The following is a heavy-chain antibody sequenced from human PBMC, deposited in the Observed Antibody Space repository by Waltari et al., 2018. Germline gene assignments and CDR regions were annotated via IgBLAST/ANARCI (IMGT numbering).Heavy chain of an antibody. J-gene: IGHJ6*02. Sequence: QVQLQESGPGLVKPSETLSLTCTVSGGSISSYYWSWIRQPPGKGLEWIGYIYYSGSTNYNPSLKSRVTISVDTSKNQFSLKLSSVTAADTAVYYCASLDYGSGRLAPGYYGMDVWGQGTTVTVSS. CDR3: ASLDYGSGRLAPGYYGMDV. D-gene: IGHD3-10*01. CDR1: GGSISSYY. V-gene: IGHV4-59*01. CDR2: IYYSGST.